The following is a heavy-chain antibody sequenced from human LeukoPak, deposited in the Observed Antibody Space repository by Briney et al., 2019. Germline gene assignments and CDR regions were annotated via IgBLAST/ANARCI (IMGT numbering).Heavy chain of an antibody. D-gene: IGHD2-15*01. CDR2: INWDGGGT. J-gene: IGHJ4*02. CDR1: GFTFDDYT. CDR3: AKGDCSGGSCYSIDY. Sequence: GGSLRLSCAASGFTFDDYTMHWVRQAPGKGLEWVSLINWDGGGTYYADSVRGRFTVSRDNSKNSLYLQMNSLKTEDTALYYCAKGDCSGGSCYSIDYWGQGTLVTVSS. V-gene: IGHV3-43*01.